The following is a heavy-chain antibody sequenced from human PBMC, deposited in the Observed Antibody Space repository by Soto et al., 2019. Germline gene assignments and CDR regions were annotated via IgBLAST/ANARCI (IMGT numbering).Heavy chain of an antibody. D-gene: IGHD3-10*01. J-gene: IGHJ4*02. CDR1: GYTFTSHA. CDR3: ARTYYYGSGSYYPPAH. V-gene: IGHV1-3*01. Sequence: ASVKVSCKASGYTFTSHAMHWVRQAPGQRLEWMGWINAGNGNTKYSQKFQGRVTITRDTSASTAYMELSSLRSEDTAVYYCARTYYYGSGSYYPPAHWGQGTLVTVSS. CDR2: INAGNGNT.